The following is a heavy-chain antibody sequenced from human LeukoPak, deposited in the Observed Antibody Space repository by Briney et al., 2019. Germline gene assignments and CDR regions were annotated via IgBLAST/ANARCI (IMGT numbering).Heavy chain of an antibody. CDR3: ASSLYDILTGYYWFDP. CDR1: GGSISSSSYY. D-gene: IGHD3-9*01. CDR2: IYYSGST. Sequence: SETLSLTCTVSGGSISSSSYYWGWIRQPPGKGLEWIGSIYYSGSTYYNPSLKSRVTISVDTSKNQFSLKLSSVTAADTAVYYCASSLYDILTGYYWFDPWGQGTLVTVSS. J-gene: IGHJ5*02. V-gene: IGHV4-39*01.